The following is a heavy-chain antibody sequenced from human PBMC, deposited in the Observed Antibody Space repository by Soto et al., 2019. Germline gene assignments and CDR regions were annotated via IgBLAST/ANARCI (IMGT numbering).Heavy chain of an antibody. J-gene: IGHJ4*02. V-gene: IGHV4-39*01. D-gene: IGHD3-10*01. CDR3: ARRYGWLYFDY. CDR2: IFYSGST. Sequence: SETLSLTCTVSGDSISSSNYFWGWIRQPPGKGLEWIGTIFYSGSTYYNPSLKSRVTISVDTSKNQFSLKLTSVTAADTALYYCARRYGWLYFDYWGQGSLVTAPQ. CDR1: GDSISSSNYF.